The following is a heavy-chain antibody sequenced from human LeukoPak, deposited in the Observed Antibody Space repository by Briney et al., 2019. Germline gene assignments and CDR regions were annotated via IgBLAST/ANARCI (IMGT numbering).Heavy chain of an antibody. CDR2: IRYDGSNK. V-gene: IGHV3-30*02. Sequence: GGSLRLSCTASGFTFSSYGMRWVRQAPGKGLEWVAFIRYDGSNKYYADSVKGRFTISRDNSKNTLYLQMNSLRAEDTAVYYCWGVITTSDYWGQGTLVTVSS. J-gene: IGHJ4*02. CDR3: WGVITTSDY. CDR1: GFTFSSYG. D-gene: IGHD3-22*01.